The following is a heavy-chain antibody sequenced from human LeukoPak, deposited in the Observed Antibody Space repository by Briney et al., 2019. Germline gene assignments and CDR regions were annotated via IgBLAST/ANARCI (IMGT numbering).Heavy chain of an antibody. CDR3: ARDTSGPYYDILTGYDSGMDV. D-gene: IGHD3-9*01. V-gene: IGHV3-7*01. Sequence: TGGSLRLSCAASGFTFSSYWMSWVRQAPGKGLEWVANIKQDGSEKYYVDSVKGRFTISRDNTKNSLYLQMNSLRAEDTAVYYCARDTSGPYYDILTGYDSGMDVWGQGTTVTVSS. CDR2: IKQDGSEK. J-gene: IGHJ6*02. CDR1: GFTFSSYW.